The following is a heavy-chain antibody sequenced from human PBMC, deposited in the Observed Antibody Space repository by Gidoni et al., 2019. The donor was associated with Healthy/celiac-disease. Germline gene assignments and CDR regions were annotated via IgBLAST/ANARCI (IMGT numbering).Heavy chain of an antibody. D-gene: IGHD3-9*01. J-gene: IGHJ6*02. CDR3: ARDGSDWGAYYYYGMDV. CDR1: GGSISSSY. V-gene: IGHV4-59*01. CDR2: IYYSGST. Sequence: VQLQESGPGLVKPSETLSLTCTVSGGSISSSYWSWIRQPPGKGLEWIGYIYYSGSTNYNPSLKSRVTISVDTSKNQFSLKLSSVTAADTAVYYCARDGSDWGAYYYYGMDVWGQGTTVTVSS.